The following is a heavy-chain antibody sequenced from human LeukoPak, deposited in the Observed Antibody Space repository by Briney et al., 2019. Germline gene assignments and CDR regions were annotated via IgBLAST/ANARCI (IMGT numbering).Heavy chain of an antibody. CDR1: GVSFSGYY. CDR2: INHSGST. D-gene: IGHD3-10*01. J-gene: IGHJ4*02. Sequence: SETLSLTCAVSGVSFSGYYWSWIRQPPGKGLEWIGEINHSGSTNYNPSLKSRVTISVDTSKNQFSLKLSSVTAADTAVYYCARMFDAVLLWFGESSGGFDYWGQGTLVTVSS. V-gene: IGHV4-34*01. CDR3: ARMFDAVLLWFGESSGGFDY.